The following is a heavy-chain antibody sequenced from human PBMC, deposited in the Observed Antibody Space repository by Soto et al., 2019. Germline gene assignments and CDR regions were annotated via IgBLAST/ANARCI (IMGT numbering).Heavy chain of an antibody. CDR2: IWYDGSNK. CDR1: GFTFSSYG. Sequence: TGGSLRLSCAASGFTFSSYGMHWVRQAPGKGLEWVAVIWYDGSNKYYADSVKGRFTISRDNSKNTLYLQMNSLRAEDTAVYYCARDAMTYYDFWSDLTGGMYVWGQGTTVTVSS. CDR3: ARDAMTYYDFWSDLTGGMYV. J-gene: IGHJ6*02. D-gene: IGHD3-3*01. V-gene: IGHV3-33*01.